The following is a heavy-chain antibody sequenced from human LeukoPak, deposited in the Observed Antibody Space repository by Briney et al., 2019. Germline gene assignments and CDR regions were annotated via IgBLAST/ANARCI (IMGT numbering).Heavy chain of an antibody. D-gene: IGHD2-2*01. J-gene: IGHJ5*02. Sequence: ASVKVSCKASGYTFTGYYMHWVRQAPGQGLEWMGWINPNSGGTNYAQKFQGRVTMTRDTSISTAYMELSRLRSDDTAVYYCARDGCSSTSCYLGNWFDPWGQGTLVTVSS. CDR3: ARDGCSSTSCYLGNWFDP. CDR1: GYTFTGYY. CDR2: INPNSGGT. V-gene: IGHV1-2*02.